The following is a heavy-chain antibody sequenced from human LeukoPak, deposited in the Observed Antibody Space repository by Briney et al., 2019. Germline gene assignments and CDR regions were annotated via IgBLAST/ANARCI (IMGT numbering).Heavy chain of an antibody. V-gene: IGHV4-39*01. CDR1: GGSISSSSYY. CDR3: ARSSSSYYFDY. D-gene: IGHD6-6*01. Sequence: PSETLSLTCTVSGGSISSSSYYWGWIRQPPGKGLEWIGRIYYSGSTYYNPSLKSRVTISVETSKNQFSLKLSSVTAADTAVYYCARSSSSYYFDYWGQGTLVTVSS. J-gene: IGHJ4*02. CDR2: IYYSGST.